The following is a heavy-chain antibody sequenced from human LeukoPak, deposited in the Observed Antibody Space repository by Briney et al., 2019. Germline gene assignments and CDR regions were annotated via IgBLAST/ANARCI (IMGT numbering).Heavy chain of an antibody. Sequence: SETLSLTCAVYGGSFSGYYWSWIRQPPGKGLEWIGEINHSGSTNYNPSLKSRVTISVDTSKNQSSLKLSSVTAADTAVYYCAREQLWTSYLDYWGQGTLVTVSS. CDR2: INHSGST. D-gene: IGHD5-18*01. CDR1: GGSFSGYY. V-gene: IGHV4-34*01. CDR3: AREQLWTSYLDY. J-gene: IGHJ4*02.